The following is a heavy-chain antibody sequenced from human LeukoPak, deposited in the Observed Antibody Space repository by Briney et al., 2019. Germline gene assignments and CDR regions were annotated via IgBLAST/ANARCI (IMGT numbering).Heavy chain of an antibody. J-gene: IGHJ5*02. D-gene: IGHD6-13*01. CDR3: ARESSSWYVGWFDP. CDR2: INHSGST. Sequence: TLSLTCAVYGGSFSGYYWSWIRQPPGKGLEWIGEINHSGSTYYNPSLKSRVTISVDTSKNQFSLKLSSVTAADTAVYYCARESSSWYVGWFDPWGQGTLVTVSS. V-gene: IGHV4-34*09. CDR1: GGSFSGYY.